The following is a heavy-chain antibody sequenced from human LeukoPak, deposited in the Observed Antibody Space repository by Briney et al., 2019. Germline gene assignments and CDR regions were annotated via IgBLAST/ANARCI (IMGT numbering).Heavy chain of an antibody. J-gene: IGHJ4*02. Sequence: PGGSLRLSCAASGFTFSSYGMHWVRQAPGKGLEWVAVISYDGSNKYYADSVKGRFTISRDNSKNTLYLQMNSLRAEDTAVYYCAKDLPYLAYWGQGTLVTVSS. CDR3: AKDLPYLAY. D-gene: IGHD2-21*01. V-gene: IGHV3-30*18. CDR2: ISYDGSNK. CDR1: GFTFSSYG.